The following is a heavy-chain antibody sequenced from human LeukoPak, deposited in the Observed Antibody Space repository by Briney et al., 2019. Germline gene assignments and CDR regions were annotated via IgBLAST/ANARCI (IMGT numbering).Heavy chain of an antibody. CDR3: ARDNRYFDPGVYYYNGMDV. CDR2: IYTSGST. V-gene: IGHV4-61*02. J-gene: IGHJ6*02. D-gene: IGHD3-9*01. Sequence: SGTLSLTCAVSGGSISSGSYYWSWIRQPAGKGLEWIGRIYTSGSTNYNPSLKSRVTISVDTSKNQFSLRLSSVTAADTAVYYCARDNRYFDPGVYYYNGMDVWGQGTTVTVSS. CDR1: GGSISSGSYY.